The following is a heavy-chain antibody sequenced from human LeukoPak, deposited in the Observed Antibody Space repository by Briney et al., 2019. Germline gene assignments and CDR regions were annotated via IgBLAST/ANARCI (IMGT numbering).Heavy chain of an antibody. CDR2: ISPDGNNK. V-gene: IGHV3-30*18. D-gene: IGHD6-19*01. Sequence: GGSLRLSCTASGFTFNTHGIHWVRQVPGKGLEWVALISPDGNNKYYADSVKGRFTISRDNSKNTVYLQMHSPKTEDTAIYYCAKVRSSGWHEPYHYYGMDVWGQGTTVIVSS. J-gene: IGHJ6*01. CDR3: AKVRSSGWHEPYHYYGMDV. CDR1: GFTFNTHG.